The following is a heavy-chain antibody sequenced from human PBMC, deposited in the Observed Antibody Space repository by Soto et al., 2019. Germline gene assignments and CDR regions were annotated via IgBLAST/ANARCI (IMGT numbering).Heavy chain of an antibody. CDR3: ARDRSYYDSSGYYYGDFDY. CDR1: GGSVSSGSYY. J-gene: IGHJ4*02. D-gene: IGHD3-22*01. V-gene: IGHV4-61*01. Sequence: SETLSLTCTVSGGSVSSGSYYWSWIRQPPGKGLEWIGYIYYNGSTNYNPSLKSRVTISVDTSKNQFSLKLSSVTAADTAVYYCARDRSYYDSSGYYYGDFDYWGQGTLVTVSS. CDR2: IYYNGST.